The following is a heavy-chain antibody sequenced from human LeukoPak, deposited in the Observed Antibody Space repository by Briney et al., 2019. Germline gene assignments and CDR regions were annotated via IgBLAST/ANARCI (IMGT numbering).Heavy chain of an antibody. CDR3: ARGTPTTRDFDY. V-gene: IGHV3-21*01. CDR2: ISSSSFFI. D-gene: IGHD4-11*01. Sequence: PGGSLRLSCVASGFTFSTYTMNWVRQAPGKGLEWVSSISSSSFFISYADSVKGRFTISRDNAKNSLLLQMNSLRAEDTAVYYCARGTPTTRDFDYWGQGTLVTVSS. J-gene: IGHJ4*02. CDR1: GFTFSTYT.